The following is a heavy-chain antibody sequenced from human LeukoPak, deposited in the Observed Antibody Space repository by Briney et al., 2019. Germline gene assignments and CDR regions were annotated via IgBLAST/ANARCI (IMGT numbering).Heavy chain of an antibody. Sequence: GASVKVSCTVSGYTLTELSMHWVRQAPGKGLEWMGGFDPEDGETIYAQKFQGRVTMTEDTSTDTAYMELSSLRSEDTAVYYCATGHLWFGELFAPPRNWFDPWGQGTLVTVSS. CDR1: GYTLTELS. J-gene: IGHJ5*02. V-gene: IGHV1-24*01. D-gene: IGHD3-10*01. CDR2: FDPEDGET. CDR3: ATGHLWFGELFAPPRNWFDP.